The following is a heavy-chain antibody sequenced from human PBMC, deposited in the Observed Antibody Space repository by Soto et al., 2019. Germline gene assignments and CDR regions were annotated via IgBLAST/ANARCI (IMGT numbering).Heavy chain of an antibody. Sequence: GGSLRLSCAASGFTFSSYAMSWVRQAPGKGLEWVSAISGSGGSTYYADSVKGRFTISRDNSKNTLYLQMNSLRAEDTAVYYCASLSDYGIWGHFDYWGQGTLVTVSS. V-gene: IGHV3-23*01. CDR1: GFTFSSYA. D-gene: IGHD4-17*01. J-gene: IGHJ4*02. CDR3: ASLSDYGIWGHFDY. CDR2: ISGSGGST.